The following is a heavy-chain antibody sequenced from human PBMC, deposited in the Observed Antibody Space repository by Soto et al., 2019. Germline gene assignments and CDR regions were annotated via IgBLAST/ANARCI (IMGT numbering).Heavy chain of an antibody. CDR1: GFTFSSYW. J-gene: IGHJ2*01. V-gene: IGHV3-7*03. D-gene: IGHD6-13*01. Sequence: EVQLVESGGGLVQPGGSLRLSCAASGFTFSSYWMSRVRQAPGKGLEWVANIKQDGSEIYYVDSVKGRFTISRDNAKNSLYLQMNRLRAEDTAVYYCGKHLAAAGIMSGWYFDLWGRGTLVTVSS. CDR2: IKQDGSEI. CDR3: GKHLAAAGIMSGWYFDL.